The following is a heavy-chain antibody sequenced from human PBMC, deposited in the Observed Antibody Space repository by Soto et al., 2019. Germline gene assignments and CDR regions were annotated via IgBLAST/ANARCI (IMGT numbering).Heavy chain of an antibody. D-gene: IGHD2-21*02. CDR3: AKEVVVTAIGGGSHY. CDR2: ISYDGSNK. CDR1: GFTFSSYG. Sequence: QVQLVESGGGVVQPGRSLRLSCAASGFTFSSYGMHWVRQAPGKGLEWVAVISYDGSNKYYADSVKGRFTISRDNSKNTLYLQMNSLRAEDTAVYYCAKEVVVTAIGGGSHYWGQGTLVTVSS. J-gene: IGHJ4*02. V-gene: IGHV3-30*18.